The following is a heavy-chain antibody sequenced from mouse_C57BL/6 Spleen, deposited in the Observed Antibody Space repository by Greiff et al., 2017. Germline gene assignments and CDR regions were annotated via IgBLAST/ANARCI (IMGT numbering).Heavy chain of an antibody. CDR2: ISSGGSYT. V-gene: IGHV5-6*01. Sequence: HLVESGGDLVKPGGSLKLSCAASGFTFSSYGMSWVRQTPDKRLEWVATISSGGSYTYYPDSVKGRFTISRDNAKNTLYLQMSSLKSEDTAMYYCARDYYGSSVDYWGQGTTLTVSS. CDR3: ARDYYGSSVDY. J-gene: IGHJ2*01. CDR1: GFTFSSYG. D-gene: IGHD1-1*01.